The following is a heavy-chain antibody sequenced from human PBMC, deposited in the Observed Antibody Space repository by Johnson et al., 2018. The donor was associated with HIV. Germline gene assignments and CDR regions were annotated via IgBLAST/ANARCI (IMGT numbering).Heavy chain of an antibody. J-gene: IGHJ3*02. CDR2: ISYYGSNK. D-gene: IGHD1-26*01. CDR3: AKVCYSVSYLDASDI. Sequence: QVQLVESGGGVVQPGRSLRLSCAASGFTFSSYAMHWVRQAPGKGLEWVAVISYYGSNKYYAYSVNGRFTISRDNSKNTVYLQINSLRPEDTALYYCAKVCYSVSYLDASDIWGQGTMVTVSS. CDR1: GFTFSSYA. V-gene: IGHV3-30*04.